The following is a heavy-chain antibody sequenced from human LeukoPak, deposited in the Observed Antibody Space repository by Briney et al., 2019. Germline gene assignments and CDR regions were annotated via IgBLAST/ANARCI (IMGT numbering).Heavy chain of an antibody. Sequence: GRSLRLSCAASGFTFDDYAMHWVRQAPGKGLEWVSGISWNSGSIGYADSVKGRFTISRDNAKNSLYLQMNSLRAEDTALYYCAKAIGYSYGYYYYDMNVWGQGTTVTVSS. CDR2: ISWNSGSI. CDR3: AKAIGYSYGYYYYDMNV. D-gene: IGHD5-18*01. V-gene: IGHV3-9*01. J-gene: IGHJ6*02. CDR1: GFTFDDYA.